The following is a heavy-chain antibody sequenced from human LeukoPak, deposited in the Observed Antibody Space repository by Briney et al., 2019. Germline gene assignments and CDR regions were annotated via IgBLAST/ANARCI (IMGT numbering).Heavy chain of an antibody. Sequence: SETLSLTCTVSGGSISSYYWSWIRQPPGKGLEWTGYIYYSGSTNYNPSLKSRVTISVDTSKNQFSLKLSSVTAADTAVYYCARQYYYDSSGYYPFDYWGQGTLVTVSS. D-gene: IGHD3-22*01. CDR3: ARQYYYDSSGYYPFDY. CDR2: IYYSGST. CDR1: GGSISSYY. J-gene: IGHJ4*02. V-gene: IGHV4-59*08.